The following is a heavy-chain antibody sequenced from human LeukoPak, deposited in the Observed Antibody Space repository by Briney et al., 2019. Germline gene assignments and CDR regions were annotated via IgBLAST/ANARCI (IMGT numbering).Heavy chain of an antibody. CDR3: ARANLYWGSGLQLNDY. CDR1: GFTFSSYW. D-gene: IGHD5-24*01. CDR2: INSDGSST. V-gene: IGHV3-74*01. J-gene: IGHJ4*02. Sequence: PSGGSLRLSCAASGFTFSSYWMHWVRQAPGKGLVWVSRINSDGSSTSYADSVKGRFTISRDNAKNTLYLQMNSLRAEDTAVYYCARANLYWGSGLQLNDYWGQGTLVTVSS.